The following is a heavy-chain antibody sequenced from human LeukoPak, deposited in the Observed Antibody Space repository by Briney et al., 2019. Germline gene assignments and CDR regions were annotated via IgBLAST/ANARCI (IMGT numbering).Heavy chain of an antibody. V-gene: IGHV6-1*01. CDR2: TYYRSKWYN. Sequence: SQTLSLTCAISGDSVYSNSAAWNWIRQSPSRGLEWLGRTYYRSKWYNDYAVSVKSRITINPDTSKNQFSLQLNSLTPEDTAVYYCARNLASPGIGAHWFDPWGQGTLVTVSS. CDR1: GDSVYSNSAA. J-gene: IGHJ5*02. CDR3: ARNLASPGIGAHWFDP. D-gene: IGHD1-26*01.